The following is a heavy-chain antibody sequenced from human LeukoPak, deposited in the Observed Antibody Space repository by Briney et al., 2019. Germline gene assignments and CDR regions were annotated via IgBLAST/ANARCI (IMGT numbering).Heavy chain of an antibody. Sequence: GGSLRLSCAASGFTFSDYYMSWIRQAPGKGLEWVSYISSSGSTIYYADSVKGRFTISRDNAKNSLYLQMNSLRAEDTDVYYCAREYYDSSGYYYGIDYWGQGTLVTVSS. CDR1: GFTFSDYY. CDR2: ISSSGSTI. V-gene: IGHV3-11*04. J-gene: IGHJ4*02. CDR3: AREYYDSSGYYYGIDY. D-gene: IGHD3-22*01.